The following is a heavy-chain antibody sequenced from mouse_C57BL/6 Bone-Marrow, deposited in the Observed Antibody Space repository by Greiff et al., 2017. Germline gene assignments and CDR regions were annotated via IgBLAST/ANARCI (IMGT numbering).Heavy chain of an antibody. V-gene: IGHV1-54*01. Sequence: VQLQESGAELVRPGTSVKVSCKASGYAFTNYLIEWVKQRPGQGLEWIGVINPGSGGTNYTEKFKGKATLTADKSSSTAYMQLSSLTSEDSAVYYGARFYSSYASFLAYWGQGTLVTVSA. CDR2: INPGSGGT. D-gene: IGHD2-5*01. CDR3: ARFYSSYASFLAY. J-gene: IGHJ3*01. CDR1: GYAFTNYL.